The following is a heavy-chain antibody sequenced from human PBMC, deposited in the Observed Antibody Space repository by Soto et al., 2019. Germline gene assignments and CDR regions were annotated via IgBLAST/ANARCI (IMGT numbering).Heavy chain of an antibody. D-gene: IGHD2-15*01. Sequence: QVQLLESGGGVVQPGRSLRLSCAASGCTFNSFGVHWVRQAPGKGLEWVAVISYDGSHKYYGDSVKGRFTISRHNSNNTVFLQMNSLRTDDTGVYYCAKLWMWYCSGATCYDYWGQGTLVTVSS. CDR2: ISYDGSHK. CDR3: AKLWMWYCSGATCYDY. CDR1: GCTFNSFG. V-gene: IGHV3-30*18. J-gene: IGHJ4*02.